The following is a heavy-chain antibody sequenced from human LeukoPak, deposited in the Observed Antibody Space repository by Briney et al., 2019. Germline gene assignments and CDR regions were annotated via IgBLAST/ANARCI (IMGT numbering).Heavy chain of an antibody. J-gene: IGHJ4*02. CDR3: ATPLDYFDTSGYHQGGD. D-gene: IGHD3-22*01. V-gene: IGHV3-74*01. CDR1: GFAFSSNW. Sequence: GGSLRLSCAASGFAFSSNWMHWVRQTPGKGLVWVSRITSGGSGTSYAASVEGRFTISRDNAKNTLYLQMNSLRAEDTAVYYCATPLDYFDTSGYHQGGDWGQGTQVTVSS. CDR2: ITSGGSGT.